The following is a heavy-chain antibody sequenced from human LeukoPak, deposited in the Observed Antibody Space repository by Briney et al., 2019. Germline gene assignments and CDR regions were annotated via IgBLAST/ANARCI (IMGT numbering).Heavy chain of an antibody. CDR2: ISGSGGTT. J-gene: IGHJ2*01. Sequence: PGGSLRLSCAASGFTFSNYAMNWVRQAPGKGLEWISSISGSGGTTYHADSVKGRFTISRDNSKKTLYLQMNSLRAEDTAVYYCAKSRDSSAYPSLFDLWGRGTLVTVSS. CDR1: GFTFSNYA. CDR3: AKSRDSSAYPSLFDL. D-gene: IGHD3-22*01. V-gene: IGHV3-23*01.